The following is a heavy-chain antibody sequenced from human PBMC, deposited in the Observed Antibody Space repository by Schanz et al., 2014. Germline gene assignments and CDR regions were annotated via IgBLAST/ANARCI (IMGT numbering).Heavy chain of an antibody. CDR1: GFAFSSYG. J-gene: IGHJ3*02. V-gene: IGHV3-33*03. CDR2: ISYDGSKK. CDR3: AKVRFGELSAFDI. Sequence: VQLVESGGGLVQPGGSLRLSCAASGFAFSSYGMNWLRQAPGKGLEWVGVISYDGSKKSYAGSVKGRFTISRDDAKKSMYLQMNNLRAEDTAVYYCAKVRFGELSAFDIWGEGPMXTVSS. D-gene: IGHD3-10*01.